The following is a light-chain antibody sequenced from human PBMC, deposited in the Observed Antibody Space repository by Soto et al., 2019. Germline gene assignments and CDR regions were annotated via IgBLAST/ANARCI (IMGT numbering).Light chain of an antibody. CDR1: QSMMSNY. CDR2: GAS. CDR3: QQFGASLTWT. J-gene: IGKJ1*01. V-gene: IGKV3-20*01. Sequence: EVVLTHSPPSLSFSAVDRITLXCTASQSMMSNYLSWYQQKPGQPPRLLIYGASSRATGIPDRFSGSGSGTDFTLTISRLEPEDFAVYYCQQFGASLTWTFGQGTKVDIK.